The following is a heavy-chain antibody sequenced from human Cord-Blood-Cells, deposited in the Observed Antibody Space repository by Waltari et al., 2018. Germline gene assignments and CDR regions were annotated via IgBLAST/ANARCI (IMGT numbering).Heavy chain of an antibody. CDR2: ISSSSSYI. CDR1: GFTFVSYT. D-gene: IGHD3-16*01. J-gene: IGHJ4*02. Sequence: EVQLVVSGGGLVKPGGSLVPSCAAFGFTFVSYTLHWVRQASGKGLEWVSSISSSSSYIYYADSVKGRFTISRDNAKNSLYLQMNSLRAEDTAVYYCAREQGGYYFDYWGQGTLVTVSS. CDR3: AREQGGYYFDY. V-gene: IGHV3-21*01.